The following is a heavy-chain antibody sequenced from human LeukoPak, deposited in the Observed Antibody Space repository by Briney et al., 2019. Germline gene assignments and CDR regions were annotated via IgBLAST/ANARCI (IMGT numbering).Heavy chain of an antibody. J-gene: IGHJ4*02. V-gene: IGHV3-7*01. D-gene: IGHD6-6*01. Sequence: PGGSLRLSCAASGFTFSSYWMSWVRQAPGKGLEWVANIKQDGSEKYYVDSVKGRFTISRDNAKNTLYLQMNSLRAEDTAVYYCAKIKGSSSPFDSWGREPWSPSPQ. CDR1: GFTFSSYW. CDR3: AKIKGSSSPFDS. CDR2: IKQDGSEK.